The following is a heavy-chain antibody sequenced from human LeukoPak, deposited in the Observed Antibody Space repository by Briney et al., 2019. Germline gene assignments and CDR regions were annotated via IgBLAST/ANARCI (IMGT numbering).Heavy chain of an antibody. V-gene: IGHV4-34*01. D-gene: IGHD6-13*01. CDR1: GGSFSGYY. J-gene: IGHJ4*02. CDR3: ARGPIAAAGTGSGYPYYFDY. CDR2: INHSGST. Sequence: SETLSLTCAVYGGSFSGYYWSWIRQPPGKGLEWIGEINHSGSTNYNPSLKSRVTISVDTSKNQFSLKLSSVTAADTAVYYCARGPIAAAGTGSGYPYYFDYWGQGTLVTVSP.